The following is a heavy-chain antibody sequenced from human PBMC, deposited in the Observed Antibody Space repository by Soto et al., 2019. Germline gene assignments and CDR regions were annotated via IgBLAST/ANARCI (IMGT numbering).Heavy chain of an antibody. Sequence: QVQLVQSGAEVKKPGASVKVSCKASGYTFTSYGISWVRQAPGQGLERMGWISGYNGNTNYAQKVQGRVTMTTDISTSTAYMELWSLRSDDTAVYYCARDGYCISTTCYVGGGFGMDVWGQGTTVTVSS. V-gene: IGHV1-18*01. D-gene: IGHD2-2*01. CDR2: ISGYNGNT. CDR3: ARDGYCISTTCYVGGGFGMDV. CDR1: GYTFTSYG. J-gene: IGHJ6*02.